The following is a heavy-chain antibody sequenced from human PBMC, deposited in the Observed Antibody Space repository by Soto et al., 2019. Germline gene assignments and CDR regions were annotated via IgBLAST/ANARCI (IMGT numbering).Heavy chain of an antibody. CDR3: ARDRSITIFGVVTQRDY. J-gene: IGHJ4*02. V-gene: IGHV3-11*01. CDR1: GFTFSDYY. Sequence: QVQLVESGGGLVKPGGSLRLSCAASGFTFSDYYMSWIRQAPGKGLEWVSYISSSGSTIYYADSVKGRFTLSRDNAKNSLYMQKNSLRAEDTAVYYCARDRSITIFGVVTQRDYWGQGTLVTVSS. CDR2: ISSSGSTI. D-gene: IGHD3-3*01.